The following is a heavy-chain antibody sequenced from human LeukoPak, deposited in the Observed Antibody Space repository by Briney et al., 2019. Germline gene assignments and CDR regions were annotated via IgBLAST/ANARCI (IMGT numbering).Heavy chain of an antibody. V-gene: IGHV3-74*01. D-gene: IGHD3-3*01. CDR3: ARDTTIFGTVDY. J-gene: IGHJ4*02. CDR1: GFTFSSYW. CDR2: INTDGSST. Sequence: GGSLRLSCAASGFTFSSYWMHWVRQAPGKGLVWVSRINTDGSSTSYADSVKGRFTISRDNAKNTLYLQMNSLRAEDTAVYYCARDTTIFGTVDYWGQGTLVTVSS.